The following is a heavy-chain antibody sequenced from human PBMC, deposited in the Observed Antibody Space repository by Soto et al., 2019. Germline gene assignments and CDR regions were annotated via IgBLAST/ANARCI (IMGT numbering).Heavy chain of an antibody. CDR1: GFTFSSYG. Sequence: GGSLRLSCAASGFTFSSYGMHWVRQAPGKGLEWVAVISYDGSNKYYADSVKGRFTISRDNSKNTLYLQMNSLRAEDTAVYYCAYESFDYWGQGTLVTVSS. CDR2: ISYDGSNK. J-gene: IGHJ4*02. V-gene: IGHV3-30*18. CDR3: AYESFDY.